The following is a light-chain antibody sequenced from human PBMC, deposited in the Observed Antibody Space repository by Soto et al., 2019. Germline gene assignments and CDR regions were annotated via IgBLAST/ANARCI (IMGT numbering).Light chain of an antibody. J-gene: IGKJ1*01. CDR2: AAS. CDR1: QGIRSD. CDR3: LQRNNWPPWT. V-gene: IGKV1-17*01. Sequence: DIQMTQSPSSLSASVGDRVTITCRASQGIRSDLGWFQQKPGKAPKRLIYAASTLESGVPSNFSGSGSGTDFTLTISGLEPEDFALYYCLQRNNWPPWTFGQGTKVEIK.